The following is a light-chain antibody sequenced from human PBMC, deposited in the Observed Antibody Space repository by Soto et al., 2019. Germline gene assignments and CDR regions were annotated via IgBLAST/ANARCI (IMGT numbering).Light chain of an antibody. V-gene: IGLV4-69*01. CDR3: QTWGTGSVV. CDR1: SGHSSYA. CDR2: LNSDGSH. Sequence: QAVVTQSPSASASLGASVKLTCTLSSGHSSYAIAWHQQQPEKGPRYLMKLNSDGSHSKGDGIPDRFSGSSSGAERYLTISSLQSEDEADYYCQTWGTGSVVFGGGTKVTVI. J-gene: IGLJ2*01.